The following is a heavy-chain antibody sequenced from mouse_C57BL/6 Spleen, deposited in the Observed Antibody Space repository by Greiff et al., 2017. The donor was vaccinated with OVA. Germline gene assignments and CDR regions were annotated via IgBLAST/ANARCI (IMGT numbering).Heavy chain of an antibody. CDR2: IYPRSGNT. CDR3: ARDYGSSHYFDY. J-gene: IGHJ2*01. Sequence: QVQLQQSGAELARPGASVKLSCKASGYTFTSYGISWVKQRTGQGLEWIGDIYPRSGNTYYNEKFKGKATLTADKSSSTAYMELRSLTSEDSAVYFCARDYGSSHYFDYWGQGTTLTVSS. D-gene: IGHD1-1*01. V-gene: IGHV1-81*01. CDR1: GYTFTSYG.